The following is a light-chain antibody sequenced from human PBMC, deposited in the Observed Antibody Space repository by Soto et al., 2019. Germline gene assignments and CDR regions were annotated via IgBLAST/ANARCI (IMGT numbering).Light chain of an antibody. J-gene: IGKJ4*01. V-gene: IGKV3-15*01. CDR1: QSVTNN. CDR3: QEYSLWPLT. Sequence: EIVMTQSPATLSVSPGERATLSCRASQSVTNNLAWYQQKAGQAPRLLIYGASTRATGIPARFSGSGSGTEFTLTISSLQSEDFAVYFCQEYSLWPLTFGGWTKVEIK. CDR2: GAS.